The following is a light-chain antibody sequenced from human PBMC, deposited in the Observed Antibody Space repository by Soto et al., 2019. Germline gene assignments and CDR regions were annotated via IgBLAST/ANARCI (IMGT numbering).Light chain of an antibody. V-gene: IGKV2-28*01. CDR1: QSLLHSNGYNY. J-gene: IGKJ2*01. Sequence: EIVMTQSPLSLPVTPGEPASVSCRSSQSLLHSNGYNYLDWYLQKPGQSPQLLIYLGSNRSSGVPDRFSGSGSGTDFTLKISRVEAEDVGVYYCMQGTHWPYTFGQGTKVDIK. CDR2: LGS. CDR3: MQGTHWPYT.